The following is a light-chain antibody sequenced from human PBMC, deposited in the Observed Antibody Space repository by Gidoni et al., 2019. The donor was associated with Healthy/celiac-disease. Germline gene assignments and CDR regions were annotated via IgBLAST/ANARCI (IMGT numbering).Light chain of an antibody. CDR2: DN. CDR3: SSLDYSLSAVV. V-gene: IGLV1-44*01. J-gene: IGLJ2*01. CDR1: SNNIGSFH. Sequence: QSTLTQEASVSGTVGQKVTLTCTGNSNNIGSFHVGWYQTIPHGSPNSVMFDNSAPSGIPARVSGSKSGTTASLIISGLQPEDEADYYCSSLDYSLSAVVFGGGTKLPVL.